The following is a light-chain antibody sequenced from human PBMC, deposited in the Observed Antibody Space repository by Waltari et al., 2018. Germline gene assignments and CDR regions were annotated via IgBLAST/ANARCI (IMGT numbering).Light chain of an antibody. CDR1: SSNIGAGYD. CDR3: QSYDSSLSGQGV. CDR2: GNN. Sequence: QSVLTQPPSVSGAPGQRVTISCTGSSSNIGAGYDLPWYQQLPGTAPKLLIYGNNNRPSGVPDRFSGSASGSSASLAISGLQAEDEADYYCQSYDSSLSGQGVFGGGTKLTVL. V-gene: IGLV1-40*01. J-gene: IGLJ3*02.